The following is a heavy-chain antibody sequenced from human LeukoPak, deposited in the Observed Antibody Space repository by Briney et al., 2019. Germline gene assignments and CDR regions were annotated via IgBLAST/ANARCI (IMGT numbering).Heavy chain of an antibody. V-gene: IGHV1-2*02. CDR1: GYTFTGYY. CDR3: ARDPPYSSSWYLFDY. D-gene: IGHD6-13*01. CDR2: INPNSGGT. Sequence: ASVKVSCKASGYTFTGYYMHWVRQAPGQGLEWMGWINPNSGGTNYAQKFQGRVTMTRDTSISTAYMELSRLRSDDTAVYYCARDPPYSSSWYLFDYWGQGTLVTASS. J-gene: IGHJ4*02.